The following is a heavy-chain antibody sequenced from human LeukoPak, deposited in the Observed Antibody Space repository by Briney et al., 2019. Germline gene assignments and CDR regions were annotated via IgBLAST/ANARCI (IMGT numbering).Heavy chain of an antibody. CDR2: IYNRGST. CDR3: ARTPGE. J-gene: IGHJ4*02. V-gene: IGHV4-59*01. Sequence: PSETLSLTCTVSGGSISSFYWSWIRQPPGKGLEWIGNIYNRGSTNYNPSLKSRVTISTDTSKNQFSLKLSSVTAADTAVYFCARTPGEWGQGTLVTVSS. CDR1: GGSISSFY. D-gene: IGHD2-21*01.